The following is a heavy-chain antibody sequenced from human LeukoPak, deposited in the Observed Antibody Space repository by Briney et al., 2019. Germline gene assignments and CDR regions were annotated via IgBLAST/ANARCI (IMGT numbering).Heavy chain of an antibody. D-gene: IGHD2-15*01. CDR2: IYYSGST. CDR1: GGSSSSYY. V-gene: IGHV4-59*01. Sequence: SETLSLTCTVSGGSSSSYYWSWMRQPPGKGLEWIGYIYYSGSTNYNPSLKSRVTISVDTSKNQFSLKLSSVTAADTAVYYCARGRGGGGSSNNWFDPWGQGTLVIVSS. J-gene: IGHJ5*02. CDR3: ARGRGGGGSSNNWFDP.